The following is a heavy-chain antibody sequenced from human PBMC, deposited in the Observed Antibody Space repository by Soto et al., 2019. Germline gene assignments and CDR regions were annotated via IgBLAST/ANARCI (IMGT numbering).Heavy chain of an antibody. V-gene: IGHV4-59*01. J-gene: IGHJ6*02. CDR2: IHYSGTT. CDR1: GGSINNYY. Sequence: QVHFQESGPGLVKPSETLSLTCTVSGGSINNYYCNWVRQPPGKGLEWIGSIHYSGTTHYNPSLESRVTISADRAKTQFSLKLNSVTAADTAVYYCAGDTSGMDVWGQGTTVTVSS. CDR3: AGDTSGMDV.